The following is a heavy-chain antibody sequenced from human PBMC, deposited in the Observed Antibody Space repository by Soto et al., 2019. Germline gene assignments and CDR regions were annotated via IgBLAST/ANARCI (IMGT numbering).Heavy chain of an antibody. D-gene: IGHD3-22*01. V-gene: IGHV1-46*01. J-gene: IGHJ4*02. CDR3: ARVCEFSYDSSGYYGYYIDF. CDR1: GYTFTSYY. CDR2: INPSGGST. Sequence: ASVKVSCKASGYTFTSYYMHWVRQAPGQGLEWMGIINPSGGSTSYAQKFQGRVTMTRDTSTSTVYMELSSLRSEDTAVYYCARVCEFSYDSSGYYGYYIDFPGRGILVTVAS.